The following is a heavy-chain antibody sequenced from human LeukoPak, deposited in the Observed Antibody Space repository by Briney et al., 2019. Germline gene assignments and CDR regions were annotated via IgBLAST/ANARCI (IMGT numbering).Heavy chain of an antibody. J-gene: IGHJ4*02. CDR3: ARGTLKAAATDFDY. Sequence: GGSLRLSCAASGFTFDDYGMSWVRQAPGKGLEWVSGINWNGGSTGYADSVKGRFTISRDNAKDSLYLQMNSLRAEDTALYYCARGTLKAAATDFDYWGQGTLVTVSS. CDR2: INWNGGST. V-gene: IGHV3-20*04. CDR1: GFTFDDYG. D-gene: IGHD6-13*01.